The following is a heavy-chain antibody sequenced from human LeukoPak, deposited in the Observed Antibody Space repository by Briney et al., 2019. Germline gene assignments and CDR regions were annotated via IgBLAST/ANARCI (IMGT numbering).Heavy chain of an antibody. CDR2: ITSSGTT. Sequence: GGSLRLSRAASGFTFSDYSMNWVRQAPGKGLEWVSAITSSGTTYYADSVKGRFTISRDNCQYTLYLQMNSLTAEDTALYYSAKRRSSIVTPANYFDYWGLGTLVTVSS. J-gene: IGHJ4*02. CDR3: AKRRSSIVTPANYFDY. D-gene: IGHD2-21*01. CDR1: GFTFSDYS. V-gene: IGHV3-23*01.